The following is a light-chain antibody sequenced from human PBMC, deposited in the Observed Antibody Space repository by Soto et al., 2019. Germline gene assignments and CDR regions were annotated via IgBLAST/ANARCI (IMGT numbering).Light chain of an antibody. J-gene: IGKJ1*01. Sequence: DIQMTQSPSSLSASVGDRVTITCRASQGISSYLAWYQQKPGKVPKVLIYAASALHSGVPSHFSGSGSGTEFTLTISNVQPEDVATYYCQKYYSAPETFGQGTKVEIK. CDR2: AAS. CDR3: QKYYSAPET. CDR1: QGISSY. V-gene: IGKV1-27*01.